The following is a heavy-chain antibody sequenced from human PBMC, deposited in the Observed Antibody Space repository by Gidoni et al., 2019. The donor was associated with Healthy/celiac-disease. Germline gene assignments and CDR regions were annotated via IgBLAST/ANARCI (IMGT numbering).Heavy chain of an antibody. CDR3: ARDPGVRGDVIPFYFDY. J-gene: IGHJ4*02. D-gene: IGHD3-10*01. CDR2: ISYDGSNK. V-gene: IGHV3-30-3*01. CDR1: GFPFSSYA. Sequence: QVQLVESGGGVVQPGRSLSLSCAASGFPFSSYAIHWVRQAPGKALEWVEVISYDGSNKYYADSVKGRFTISRDNSKNTLYLQMNSLRAEDTAVYYCARDPGVRGDVIPFYFDYWGQGTLVTVSS.